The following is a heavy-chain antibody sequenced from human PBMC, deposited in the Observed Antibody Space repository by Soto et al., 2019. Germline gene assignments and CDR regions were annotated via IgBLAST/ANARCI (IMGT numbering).Heavy chain of an antibody. D-gene: IGHD6-19*01. CDR3: AREQWLVQGWFDP. J-gene: IGHJ5*02. CDR2: ISAYNGNT. CDR1: GYTFTSYG. V-gene: IGHV1-18*01. Sequence: ASVKVSCKASGYTFTSYGISWVRQAPGQGLEWMGWISAYNGNTNYAQKLQGRVTMTRDTSTGTVYMELSSLRSEDTAVYYCAREQWLVQGWFDPWGQGTLVTVSS.